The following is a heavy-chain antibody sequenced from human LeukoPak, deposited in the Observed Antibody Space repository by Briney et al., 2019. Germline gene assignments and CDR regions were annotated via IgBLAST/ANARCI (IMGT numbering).Heavy chain of an antibody. J-gene: IGHJ6*03. CDR2: IYYSGST. CDR3: ARESLRQQWLVRREEYYYMDV. D-gene: IGHD6-19*01. V-gene: IGHV4-59*01. CDR1: DGSFSGYY. Sequence: SETLSLTCAVYDGSFSGYYWSWIRQPPGKGLEWIGYIYYSGSTNYNPSLKSRVTISVDTSKNQFSLKLRSVTAADTPVYYCARESLRQQWLVRREEYYYMDVWGKGTTVTISS.